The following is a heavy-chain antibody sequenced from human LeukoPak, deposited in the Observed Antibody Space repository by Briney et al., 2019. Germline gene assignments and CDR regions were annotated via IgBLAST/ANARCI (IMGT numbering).Heavy chain of an antibody. CDR2: IWYDGSIK. CDR3: ARDGSSHKDY. D-gene: IGHD6-6*01. Sequence: GGSLRLSCAASGFTFSSYGMHWVRQAPGKGLEWVAVIWYDGSIKFYVDSVKGRFTISRDNSKNTLYLQMNSLRAEDAAVYYCARDGSSHKDYWGQGTLVTVSS. CDR1: GFTFSSYG. J-gene: IGHJ4*02. V-gene: IGHV3-33*01.